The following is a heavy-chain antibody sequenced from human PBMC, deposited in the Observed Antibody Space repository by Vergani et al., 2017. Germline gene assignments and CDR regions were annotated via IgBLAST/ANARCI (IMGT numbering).Heavy chain of an antibody. CDR2: IDPSDSYT. CDR1: GYIFTSYW. D-gene: IGHD6-13*01. CDR3: ARHGQQLVPCYMDV. J-gene: IGHJ6*03. V-gene: IGHV5-10-1*03. Sequence: EVHLVQSGAEVKKPGESLRISCKGSGYIFTSYWISCVRQLPGKGLECMGRIDPSDSYTNYSPTFQGHVTISADKSISTAYLQWSSLKASDTAMYYCARHGQQLVPCYMDVWGKGTTVTVSS.